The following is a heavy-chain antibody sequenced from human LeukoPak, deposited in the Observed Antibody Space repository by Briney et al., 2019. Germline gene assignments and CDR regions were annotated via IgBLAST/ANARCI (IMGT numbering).Heavy chain of an antibody. D-gene: IGHD2-2*02. CDR3: ARDRCSSSNCYSFVY. CDR2: ISSSSSYI. Sequence: GGSLRLSCAVSGFTFGSYSMNWVRQAPGKGLEWVAYISSSSSYIYYADSVKGRFTISRDNAKDSLYLQLHSLRAEDTAVYYCARDRCSSSNCYSFVYWGQGTLVTVSS. CDR1: GFTFGSYS. J-gene: IGHJ4*02. V-gene: IGHV3-21*01.